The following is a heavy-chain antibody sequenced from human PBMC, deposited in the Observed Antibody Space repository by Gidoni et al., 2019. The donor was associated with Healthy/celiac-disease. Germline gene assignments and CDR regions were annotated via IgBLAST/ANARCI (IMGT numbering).Heavy chain of an antibody. CDR2: IYYSGST. Sequence: QVQLQESGPGLVKPSETLSLTCTVSGGSISSYYWSGIRQPPGKGLEWIGYIYYSGSTNYNPSLKSRVTISVDTSKNQFSLKLGFVTAADRAGYYCGRGGGATTCWFDPWGQGTLVTVSS. V-gene: IGHV4-59*01. CDR3: GRGGGATTCWFDP. J-gene: IGHJ5*02. D-gene: IGHD1-26*01. CDR1: GGSISSYY.